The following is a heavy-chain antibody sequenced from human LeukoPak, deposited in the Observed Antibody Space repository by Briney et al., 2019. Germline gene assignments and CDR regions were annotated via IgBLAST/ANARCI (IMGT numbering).Heavy chain of an antibody. J-gene: IGHJ4*02. Sequence: GGSLRLSCAASGFTFDDCAMHWVRQAPGKGLEWVSGISWNSGSIGYADSVKGRFTISRDNAKNSLYLQMNSLRAEDTALYYCAKDTDYGDYSLNFGGQGTLVTVSS. CDR3: AKDTDYGDYSLNF. CDR2: ISWNSGSI. D-gene: IGHD4-17*01. V-gene: IGHV3-9*01. CDR1: GFTFDDCA.